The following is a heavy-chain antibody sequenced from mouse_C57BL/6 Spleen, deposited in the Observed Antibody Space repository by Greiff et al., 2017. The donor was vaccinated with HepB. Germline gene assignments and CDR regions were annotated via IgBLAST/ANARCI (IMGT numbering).Heavy chain of an antibody. V-gene: IGHV1-19*01. CDR2: INPYNGGT. D-gene: IGHD2-4*01. Sequence: VQLKQSGPVLVKPGASVKMSCKASGYTFTDYYMNWVKQSHGKSLEWIGVINPYNGGTSYNQKFKGKATLTVDKSSSTAYMELNSLTSEDSAVYYCAYYDYDGFAYWGQGTLVTVSA. CDR3: AYYDYDGFAY. J-gene: IGHJ3*01. CDR1: GYTFTDYY.